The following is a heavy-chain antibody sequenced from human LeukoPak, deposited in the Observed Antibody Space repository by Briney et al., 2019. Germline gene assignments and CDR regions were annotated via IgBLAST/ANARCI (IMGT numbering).Heavy chain of an antibody. Sequence: GGSLRLSCTASGFSFSGHWMHWARQLPGKGLVWVSRISPTGSTTSYADSVKGRFTVSRDNSKNTLYLQMNSLRAEDTAVYYCAKSGYSGSYPYYFDYWGQGTLVTVSS. CDR3: AKSGYSGSYPYYFDY. CDR2: ISPTGSTT. CDR1: GFSFSGHW. J-gene: IGHJ4*02. D-gene: IGHD1-26*01. V-gene: IGHV3-74*01.